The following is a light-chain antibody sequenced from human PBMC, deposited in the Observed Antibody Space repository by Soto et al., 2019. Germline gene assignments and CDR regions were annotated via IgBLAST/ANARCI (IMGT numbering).Light chain of an antibody. CDR2: EVT. J-gene: IGLJ1*01. Sequence: QSVLTQPASVSGSPGQSIAISCAGTSSDIGSYNGVSWYQQHPGKAPKLMIYEVTDRPSGVSDRFSGSKSGNTASLTISGLQAEDEADYYCNSYTTTASYVFGTGTKVTVL. CDR1: SSDIGSYNG. CDR3: NSYTTTASYV. V-gene: IGLV2-14*03.